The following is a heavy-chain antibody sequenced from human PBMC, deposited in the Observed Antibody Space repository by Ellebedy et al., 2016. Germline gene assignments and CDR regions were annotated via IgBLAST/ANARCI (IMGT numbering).Heavy chain of an antibody. CDR2: ISAYNGNT. Sequence: ASVKVSCKASGYTFTSYGISWVRQAPGQGLEWMGWISAYNGNTNYAQKFQGRVTITADESTSTAYMELSSLRSEDTAVYYCAREGLSRVYYYDSSGYPDYWGQGTLVTVSS. CDR1: GYTFTSYG. D-gene: IGHD3-22*01. J-gene: IGHJ4*02. CDR3: AREGLSRVYYYDSSGYPDY. V-gene: IGHV1-18*01.